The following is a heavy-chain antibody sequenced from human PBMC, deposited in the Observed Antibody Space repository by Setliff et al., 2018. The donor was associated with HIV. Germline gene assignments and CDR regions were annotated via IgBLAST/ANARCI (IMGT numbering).Heavy chain of an antibody. V-gene: IGHV3-30*01. J-gene: IGHJ4*02. Sequence: GGSLRLSCVASGFTFSTFAMHWVRQAPGKGLEWVSVISYDGSRIVYADSVKGRFTISIDDSKNTLFLQLNTLRPEDTAVYYCARRRVGATTDYWGQGTLVTVSS. CDR1: GFTFSTFA. CDR3: ARRRVGATTDY. D-gene: IGHD1-26*01. CDR2: ISYDGSRI.